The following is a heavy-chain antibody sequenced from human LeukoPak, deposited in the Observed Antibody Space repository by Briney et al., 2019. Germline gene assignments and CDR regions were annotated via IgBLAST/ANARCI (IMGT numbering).Heavy chain of an antibody. CDR2: VYYSGTT. CDR3: ARDKEGARFDY. Sequence: SETLSLTCTVSGASFSSYYWTWIRQPPGKGLEWIGYVYYSGTTNYNPSLKSRLTISVDTSKNQFSLKLSSVTAADTAVYYCARDKEGARFDYWGQGTLVTVSS. CDR1: GASFSSYY. J-gene: IGHJ4*02. V-gene: IGHV4-59*01.